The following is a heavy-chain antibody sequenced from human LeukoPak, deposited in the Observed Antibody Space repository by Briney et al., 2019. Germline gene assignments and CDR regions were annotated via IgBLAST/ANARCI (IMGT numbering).Heavy chain of an antibody. CDR3: ARAYSSSWYWNWFDP. CDR1: GGSISSYY. J-gene: IGHJ5*02. Sequence: SETLSLTCTVSGGSISSYYWSWIRQPPGKGLEWIGNIYPTGSTYYNPSLKSRVTISVDTSKNQFSLKVSSVSAADTAVYYCARAYSSSWYWNWFDPWGQGTLVTVSS. D-gene: IGHD6-13*01. CDR2: IYPTGST. V-gene: IGHV4-4*08.